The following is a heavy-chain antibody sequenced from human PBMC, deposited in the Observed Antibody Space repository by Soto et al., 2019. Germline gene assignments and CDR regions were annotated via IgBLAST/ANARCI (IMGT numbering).Heavy chain of an antibody. D-gene: IGHD1-26*01. J-gene: IGHJ4*02. CDR3: ARDGSWELAYYFDY. Sequence: GASVKVSCKASGFTFSNYGLNWVRQAPGQGLEWMGWVSANNGHTNYAQNLQGRVSMTTDTSTSTAYMELRGLTFDDTAVYYCARDGSWELAYYFDYWGQGTLVTVSS. V-gene: IGHV1-18*01. CDR2: VSANNGHT. CDR1: GFTFSNYG.